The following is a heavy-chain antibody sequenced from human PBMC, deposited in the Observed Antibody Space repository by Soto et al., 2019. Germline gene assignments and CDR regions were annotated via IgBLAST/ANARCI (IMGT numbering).Heavy chain of an antibody. J-gene: IGHJ6*02. CDR1: GFILRDYY. CDR3: ARLTVHRHYAMHX. CDR2: IGSGGTYI. Sequence: GGSLRLSCAASGFILRDYYMTWIRQAPGKGLDYIAYIGSGGTYISYADSVKGSFTISRDNAKNSLFLQLNSLRAEDTGVYFCARLTVHRHYAMHXWGQGTTVTVS. D-gene: IGHD4-17*01. V-gene: IGHV3-11*06.